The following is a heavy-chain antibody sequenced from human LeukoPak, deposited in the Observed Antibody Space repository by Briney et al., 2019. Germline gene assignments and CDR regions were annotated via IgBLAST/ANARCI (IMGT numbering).Heavy chain of an antibody. CDR2: ISSSSSYT. V-gene: IGHV3-11*06. Sequence: GGSLRLSCAASGFTFSDYYMSWIRQGPGKGLEWVSYISSSSSYTNYADSVKGRFTISRDNAKNSLYLQMNSLRAEDTAVYYCARGGIAVAGQPSDYWGQGTLVTVSS. CDR1: GFTFSDYY. J-gene: IGHJ4*02. CDR3: ARGGIAVAGQPSDY. D-gene: IGHD6-19*01.